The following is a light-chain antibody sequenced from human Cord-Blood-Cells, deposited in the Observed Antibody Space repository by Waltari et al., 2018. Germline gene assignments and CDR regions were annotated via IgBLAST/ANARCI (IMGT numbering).Light chain of an antibody. CDR1: SSDVGGYNY. CDR2: DVS. J-gene: IGLJ1*01. CDR3: SSYTRSSTYV. Sequence: QSALTQPAPVSGSPGQSITISCTGTSSDVGGYNYVSWYQQHPGKAPKLMIYDVSKRPSGVSNRFSGSKSGNTASLTISGLQAEDEADYYCSSYTRSSTYVFGTGTKVTVL. V-gene: IGLV2-14*01.